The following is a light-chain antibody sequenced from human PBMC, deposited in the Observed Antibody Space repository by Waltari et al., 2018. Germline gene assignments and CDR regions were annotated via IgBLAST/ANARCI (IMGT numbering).Light chain of an antibody. CDR3: QQYNNWPLYT. Sequence: EIVMTQSPATLSVSPGERATLSCRASPSVSINLLWYQQKPGQAPRLLIYGASTRATGIPARFSGSGSGTDFTLTISSLQSEDFAVYYCQQYNNWPLYTFGQGTKVEIK. V-gene: IGKV3-15*01. J-gene: IGKJ2*01. CDR2: GAS. CDR1: PSVSIN.